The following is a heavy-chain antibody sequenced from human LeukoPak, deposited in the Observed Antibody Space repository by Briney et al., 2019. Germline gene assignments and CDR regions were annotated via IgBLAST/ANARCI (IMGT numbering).Heavy chain of an antibody. CDR2: INTNTGNP. V-gene: IGHV7-4-1*02. CDR3: ARDRYFSGFKGPIRYYYGMDV. Sequence: ASVKVSCKASGYTFTGYAMNWVRQAPGQGLEWMGWINTNTGNPTYAQGFTGRFVFSLDTSVSTAYLQISSLKAEDTAVYYCARDRYFSGFKGPIRYYYGMDVWGQGTTVTVSS. J-gene: IGHJ6*02. CDR1: GYTFTGYA. D-gene: IGHD3-22*01.